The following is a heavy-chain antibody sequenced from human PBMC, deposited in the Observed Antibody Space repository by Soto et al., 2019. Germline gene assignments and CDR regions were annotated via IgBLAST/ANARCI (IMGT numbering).Heavy chain of an antibody. J-gene: IGHJ4*02. V-gene: IGHV1-69*02. CDR3: ASPGVTLDY. CDR2: INPILGIT. CDR1: GDTFSRYT. Sequence: QVQLVQSGAEVKKPGSSVKVSCKASGDTFSRYTISWVRQAPGQGLEWVGRINPILGITSYAQNFQGRVTITADKSSSTAYMEMSSLRSEDTAVYYCASPGVTLDYWGQGTLVTVSS. D-gene: IGHD2-21*02.